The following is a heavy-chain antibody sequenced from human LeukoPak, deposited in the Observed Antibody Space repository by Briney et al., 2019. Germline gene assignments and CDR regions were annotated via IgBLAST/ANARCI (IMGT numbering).Heavy chain of an antibody. CDR1: GFTFSNCA. V-gene: IGHV3-30*15. D-gene: IGHD1-26*01. CDR2: ISYDGRNK. CDR3: AKGGRVVGAPSDY. Sequence: TGGPLRLSCAASGFTFSNCAMHWVAQAPAKGLEWVAVISYDGRNKYYVDSVRGRFTISRDNFKNTMYLQMSSLRFDDTAVYYCAKGGRVVGAPSDYWGQGTLVTVSS. J-gene: IGHJ4*02.